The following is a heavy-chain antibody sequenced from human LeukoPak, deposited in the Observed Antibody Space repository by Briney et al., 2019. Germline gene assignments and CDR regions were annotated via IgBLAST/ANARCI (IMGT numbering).Heavy chain of an antibody. D-gene: IGHD5-12*01. V-gene: IGHV4-39*02. CDR1: GFSMSTTNYY. CDR3: AREKYSGYEGGAFDL. Sequence: SETLSLTCTVSGFSMSTTNYYWGWIRQPPGKGLEWIGSISYTWNTFYNPSLESRVTLSVDASKSQFSLKLGSVTAADTAVYYCAREKYSGYEGGAFDLWGQGTTITVSS. J-gene: IGHJ3*01. CDR2: ISYTWNT.